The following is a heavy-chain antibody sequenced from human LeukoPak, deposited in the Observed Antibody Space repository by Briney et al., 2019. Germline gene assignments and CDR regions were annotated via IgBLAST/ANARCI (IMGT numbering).Heavy chain of an antibody. Sequence: SSETLSLTCAVYGGSFSGYYWGWIRQPPGKGLEWIGEINHSGSTNYNPSLKSRVTISVDTSKNQFSLKLSSVTAADTAVYYCASSAMITFGGVIPTNWFDPWGQGTLVTVSS. CDR3: ASSAMITFGGVIPTNWFDP. CDR1: GGSFSGYY. D-gene: IGHD3-16*02. CDR2: INHSGST. J-gene: IGHJ5*02. V-gene: IGHV4-34*01.